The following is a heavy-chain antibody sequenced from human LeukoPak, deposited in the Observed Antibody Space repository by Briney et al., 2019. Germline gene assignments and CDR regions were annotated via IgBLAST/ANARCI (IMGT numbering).Heavy chain of an antibody. V-gene: IGHV3-13*01. D-gene: IGHD6-19*01. CDR1: GFTFIDYD. CDR2: ICIRGDT. CDR3: ARGGIQVSGIDEFDY. Sequence: QAGGSLRLSCAASGFTFIDYDMHWVRQVIGKGLEWVSVICIRGDTHYSGSVKGRFTISRENAESSLYLQMNSLRAEDTAVYYCARGGIQVSGIDEFDYWGQGTLVTVSS. J-gene: IGHJ4*02.